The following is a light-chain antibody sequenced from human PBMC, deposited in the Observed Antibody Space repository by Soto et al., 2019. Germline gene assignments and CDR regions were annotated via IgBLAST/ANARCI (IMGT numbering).Light chain of an antibody. J-gene: IGLJ3*02. CDR2: QVS. Sequence: QSALTQPASVSVSPGQSITISCTGTSSDVGGYTYVSWYQQHPGKAPKLMIYQVSNRPSGVSNGFSGSKSGNTASLTISGLQTEDEADYYCSSYTNSNTRVFGGGTKVTVL. CDR3: SSYTNSNTRV. CDR1: SSDVGGYTY. V-gene: IGLV2-14*01.